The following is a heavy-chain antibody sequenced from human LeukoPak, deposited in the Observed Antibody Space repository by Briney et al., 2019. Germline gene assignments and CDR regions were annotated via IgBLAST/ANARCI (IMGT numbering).Heavy chain of an antibody. V-gene: IGHV4-4*07. Sequence: NPSETLSLTCNVSGASINTFYWTWIRQPAGKGLEWLGRVYTTETTNYNPSFRGRLTMSLDTSKNQVSLELTSVTAADTAIYYCARDRSRGGFFDLWGRGTLVTVSS. CDR2: VYTTETT. CDR1: GASINTFY. CDR3: ARDRSRGGFFDL. D-gene: IGHD3-16*01. J-gene: IGHJ2*01.